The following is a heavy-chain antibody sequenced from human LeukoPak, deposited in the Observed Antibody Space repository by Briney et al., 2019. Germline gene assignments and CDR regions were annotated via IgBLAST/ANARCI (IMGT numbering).Heavy chain of an antibody. V-gene: IGHV4-34*01. CDR3: ARGGWVVPAAINS. CDR1: GGSFGDYY. Sequence: PSETLSLTXAVYGGSFGDYYWTWIRQAPGKGLEWIGEINHGGSTNYNPSLKSRVTISVDTSKNQFSLKLNSVTAADTAVYYCARGGWVVPAAINSWGQGTLVTVAS. CDR2: INHGGST. D-gene: IGHD2-2*02. J-gene: IGHJ4*02.